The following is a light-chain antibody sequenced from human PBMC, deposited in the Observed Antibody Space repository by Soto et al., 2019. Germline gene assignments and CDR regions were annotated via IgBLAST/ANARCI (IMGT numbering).Light chain of an antibody. J-gene: IGLJ1*01. V-gene: IGLV2-8*01. CDR1: SSDVGFYNF. CDR3: ASYAGTRLFV. Sequence: QSVLTQPPSASGSPGQSLTISCTGTSSDVGFYNFVSWYQQRPGKAPKLVIYEVTKRPSGVPDRFSGSKSGSTASLTVSGLQADDEADYYCASYAGTRLFVFGSGTTVTVL. CDR2: EVT.